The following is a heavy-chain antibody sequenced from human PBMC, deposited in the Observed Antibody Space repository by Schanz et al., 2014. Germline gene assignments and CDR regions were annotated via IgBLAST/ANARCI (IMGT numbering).Heavy chain of an antibody. CDR2: ISAYNGHT. CDR3: ARGPHYDVEASFRSYDAFDL. V-gene: IGHV1-18*01. D-gene: IGHD3-10*02. J-gene: IGHJ3*01. CDR1: GYTFTSYG. Sequence: QVQLVQSGAEVKKPGVSVKVSCKASGYTFTSYGITWVRQAPGQGLEWMGWISAYNGHTTYAQKFQGRFNMTTDTSTTTAYLELRSLTSDDTAVFYCARGPHYDVEASFRSYDAFDLWGQGTKVTVSP.